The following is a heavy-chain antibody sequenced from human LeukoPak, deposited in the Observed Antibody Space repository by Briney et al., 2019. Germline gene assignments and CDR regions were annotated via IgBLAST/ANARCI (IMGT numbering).Heavy chain of an antibody. V-gene: IGHV3-9*01. CDR1: GFTFDDYA. Sequence: TGRSLRLSCAASGFTFDDYAMHWVRQAPGKGLEWVSGISWNSGSIGYADSVKGRFTISRDNAKNSLYLQMNSLRAEDTALYYCAKDLRYCSSTSCGDSAFDIWGQGTMVTVSS. CDR2: ISWNSGSI. CDR3: AKDLRYCSSTSCGDSAFDI. D-gene: IGHD2-2*01. J-gene: IGHJ3*02.